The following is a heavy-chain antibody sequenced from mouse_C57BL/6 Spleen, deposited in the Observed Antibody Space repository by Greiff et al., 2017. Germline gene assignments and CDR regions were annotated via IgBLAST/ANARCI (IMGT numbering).Heavy chain of an antibody. CDR3: ARRTMVTTDYFDY. D-gene: IGHD2-2*01. CDR1: GFTFSDYG. V-gene: IGHV5-17*01. Sequence: EVQRVESGGGLVKPGGSLKLSCAASGFTFSDYGMHWVRQAPEKGLEWVAYISSGSSTIYYADTVKGRFTISRDNAKNTLFLQMTSLRSEDTAMYYCARRTMVTTDYFDYWGQGTTLTVSS. CDR2: ISSGSSTI. J-gene: IGHJ2*01.